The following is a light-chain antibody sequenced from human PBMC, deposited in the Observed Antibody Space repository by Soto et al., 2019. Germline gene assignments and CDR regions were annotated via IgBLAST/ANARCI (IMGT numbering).Light chain of an antibody. CDR2: AAS. J-gene: IGKJ1*01. Sequence: DIVMTQSPATVSVFPGDRARLSCRASQSVSSNLAWYQHKPGQTPRLLIYAASTRATGIPDRFSGSGSGTEFTLTISSLRSEDFAVYFCQQYYNWPRTFGQGTKVDI. CDR1: QSVSSN. CDR3: QQYYNWPRT. V-gene: IGKV3-15*01.